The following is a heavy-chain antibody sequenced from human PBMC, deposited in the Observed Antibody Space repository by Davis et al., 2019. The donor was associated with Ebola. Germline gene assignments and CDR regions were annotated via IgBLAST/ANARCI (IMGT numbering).Heavy chain of an antibody. CDR1: GYTFTSYA. D-gene: IGHD5-18*01. Sequence: AASVKVSCKASGYTFTSYAMHWVRQAPGQRLEWMGWINAGNGNTKYSQKFQGRVTITRDTSTSTVYMELSSLRSEDTAVYYCARVVLEWIQENWFDPWGQGTLVTVSS. J-gene: IGHJ5*02. CDR2: INAGNGNT. CDR3: ARVVLEWIQENWFDP. V-gene: IGHV1-3*01.